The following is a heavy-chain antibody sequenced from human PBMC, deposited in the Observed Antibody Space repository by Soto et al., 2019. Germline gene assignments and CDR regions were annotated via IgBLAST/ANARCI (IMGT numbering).Heavy chain of an antibody. CDR3: ARGRLISLYYFDY. D-gene: IGHD2-15*01. CDR2: IGTAGDT. CDR1: GFTFSNYD. V-gene: IGHV3-13*01. J-gene: IGHJ4*02. Sequence: GGSLRLSCAASGFTFSNYDMHWGRQVTGKGLEWVSTIGTAGDTYYPGSVKGRFTISRENAKNSLYLQMNSLRAEDTAVYYCARGRLISLYYFDYWGQGTLVTVSS.